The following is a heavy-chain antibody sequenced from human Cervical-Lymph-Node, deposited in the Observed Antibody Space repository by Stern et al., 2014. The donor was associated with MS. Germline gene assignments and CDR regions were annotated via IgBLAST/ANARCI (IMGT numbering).Heavy chain of an antibody. D-gene: IGHD3-3*01. V-gene: IGHV4-31*03. J-gene: IGHJ4*02. Sequence: QVQLQESGPGLVKPSQTLSLTCTVSGGSISSGGYYWSWIRQHPGNGLEWIGYIYYSGSTYYNPSLKSRVTISVDTSKNQFSLKLSSVTAADTAVYYCARVSYDFWSGYYVFDYWGQGTLVTVS. CDR3: ARVSYDFWSGYYVFDY. CDR1: GGSISSGGYY. CDR2: IYYSGST.